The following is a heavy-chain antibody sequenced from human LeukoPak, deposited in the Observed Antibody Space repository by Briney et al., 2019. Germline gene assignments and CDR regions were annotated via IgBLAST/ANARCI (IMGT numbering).Heavy chain of an antibody. D-gene: IGHD6-19*01. Sequence: ASVKVSCKASGYTFTGYYMHWVRQAPGQGLEWMGWINPNSGGTNYVQKFQGRVTMTRDTSISTAYMELSRLRSDDTAVYYCARPSASIAVAGRGSNWFDPWGQGTLVTVSS. CDR1: GYTFTGYY. CDR3: ARPSASIAVAGRGSNWFDP. V-gene: IGHV1-2*02. J-gene: IGHJ5*02. CDR2: INPNSGGT.